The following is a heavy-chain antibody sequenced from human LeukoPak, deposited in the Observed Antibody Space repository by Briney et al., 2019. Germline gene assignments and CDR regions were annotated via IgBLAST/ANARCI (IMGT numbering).Heavy chain of an antibody. CDR2: INPNPSGGST. J-gene: IGHJ4*02. Sequence: EASVKVSCKASGYTFTSYYMHWVRQAPGQGLEWVAIINPNPSGGSTSYAQKFQGRVTMTRDMSTSTAYMELRSLRSDDTAVYYCARDDYGQLAARIDYWGQGTLVTVSS. CDR3: ARDDYGQLAARIDY. CDR1: GYTFTSYY. D-gene: IGHD6-6*01. V-gene: IGHV1-46*01.